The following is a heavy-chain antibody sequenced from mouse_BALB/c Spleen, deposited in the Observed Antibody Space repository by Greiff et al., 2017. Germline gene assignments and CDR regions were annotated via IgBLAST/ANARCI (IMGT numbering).Heavy chain of an antibody. CDR2: IYPGGGYT. D-gene: IGHD1-1*01. CDR1: GYTFTNYW. CDR3: AAHYYGSSYGAY. J-gene: IGHJ3*01. V-gene: IGHV1-63*02. Sequence: QVQLQQSGAELVRPGTSVKISCKASGYTFTNYWLGWVKQRPGHGLEWIGDIYPGGGYTNYNEKFKGKATLTADTSSSTAYMQLSSLTSEDSAVYFCAAHYYGSSYGAYWGQGTLVTVSA.